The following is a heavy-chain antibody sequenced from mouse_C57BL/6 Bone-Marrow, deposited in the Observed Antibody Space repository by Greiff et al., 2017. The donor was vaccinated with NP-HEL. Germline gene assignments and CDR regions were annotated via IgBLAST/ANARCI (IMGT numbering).Heavy chain of an antibody. J-gene: IGHJ1*03. V-gene: IGHV1-53*01. Sequence: QVQLQQSGAELARPGASVKLSCKASGSPFTSYGISWGKQRPGQGLAWIGKINPRNGGTNYNEKFKSKATLTVDKSSSTAYMQLSRLTSEDSAVDYWATVITTVVATRWYFDVWGTGTTVTVSS. CDR3: ATVITTVVATRWYFDV. CDR2: INPRNGGT. CDR1: GSPFTSYG. D-gene: IGHD1-1*01.